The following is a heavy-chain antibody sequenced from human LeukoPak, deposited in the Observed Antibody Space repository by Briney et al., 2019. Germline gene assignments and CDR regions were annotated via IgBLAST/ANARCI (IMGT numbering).Heavy chain of an antibody. CDR3: AMGVGATYYYYYYMDV. V-gene: IGHV1-69*13. D-gene: IGHD1-26*01. CDR1: GGTFSSYA. J-gene: IGHJ6*03. CDR2: IIPIFGTA. Sequence: SVKVSCKASGGTFSSYAISWVRQAPGQGLEWMGGIIPIFGTANYAQKFQGRVTITADESTSTAYMELSSQRSEDTAVYYCAMGVGATYYYYYYMDVWGKGTTVTISS.